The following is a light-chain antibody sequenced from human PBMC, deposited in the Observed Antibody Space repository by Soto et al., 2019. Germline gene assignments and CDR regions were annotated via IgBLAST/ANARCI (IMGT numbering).Light chain of an antibody. J-gene: IGLJ3*02. CDR2: EVS. CDR3: SSYTKSGTCL. CDR1: SSDVGGYNF. Sequence: QSALAQPASVSGSPGQSITISCTGTSSDVGGYNFVSWYQQYPGKAPKLVIYEVSNRPSGISNRFSGSKSANTASLTISGLQTEDEADYYCSSYTKSGTCLFGGGTQLTVL. V-gene: IGLV2-14*01.